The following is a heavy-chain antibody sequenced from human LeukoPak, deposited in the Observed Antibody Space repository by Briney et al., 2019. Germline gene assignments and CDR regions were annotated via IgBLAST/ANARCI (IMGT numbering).Heavy chain of an antibody. CDR3: AGSGYSYGLAFWFDP. D-gene: IGHD5-18*01. CDR1: GGSFSGYY. J-gene: IGHJ5*02. V-gene: IGHV4-34*01. Sequence: SETLSLTCAVYGGSFSGYYWSWIRQPPGKGLEWIGEINHSGSTNYNPSLKSRVTISVDTSKNQFSLKLSSVTAADTAVYYCAGSGYSYGLAFWFDPWGQGTLVTVSS. CDR2: INHSGST.